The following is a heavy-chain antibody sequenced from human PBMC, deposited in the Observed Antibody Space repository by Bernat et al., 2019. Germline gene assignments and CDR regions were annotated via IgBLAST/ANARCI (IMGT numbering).Heavy chain of an antibody. CDR2: IYYSGST. J-gene: IGHJ3*02. CDR1: GGSISSSSYY. D-gene: IGHD3-16*01. CDR3: ARVRGFTEENAFDI. Sequence: QLQLQESGPGLVKPSETLSLTCTVSGGSISSSSYYWGWIRQPPGKGLEWIGSIYYSGSTYYNPSLKSRVTISVDTSKNQFSLKLSSVTAADTAVYYCARVRGFTEENAFDIWGQGTMVTVSS. V-gene: IGHV4-39*01.